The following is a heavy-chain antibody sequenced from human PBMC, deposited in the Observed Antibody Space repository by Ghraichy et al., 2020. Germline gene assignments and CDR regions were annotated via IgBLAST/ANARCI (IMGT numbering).Heavy chain of an antibody. CDR2: INSDGSST. Sequence: GGSLRLSCAASGFTFSSYWMHWVRQAPGKGLVWVSRINSDGSSTSYADSVKGRFTISRDNAKNTLYLQMNSLRAEDTAVYYCARDNPRLGELIYGMDVWGQGTTVTVSS. CDR1: GFTFSSYW. D-gene: IGHD3-16*01. V-gene: IGHV3-74*01. CDR3: ARDNPRLGELIYGMDV. J-gene: IGHJ6*02.